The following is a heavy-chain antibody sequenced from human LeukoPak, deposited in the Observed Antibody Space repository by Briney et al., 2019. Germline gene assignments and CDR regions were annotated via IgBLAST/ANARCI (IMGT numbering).Heavy chain of an antibody. CDR3: AGRYSSSSLVETFDY. CDR2: IKKDGSER. J-gene: IGHJ4*02. Sequence: GGSLRLSCAASGFSFRSYWMTWVRRAPGRGLEWVADIKKDGSERYYVDSVKGRFTISRDNAKNSVFLQMNSLRVEDTAVYYCAGRYSSSSLVETFDYWGQGTPVTVSS. V-gene: IGHV3-7*01. D-gene: IGHD6-6*01. CDR1: GFSFRSYW.